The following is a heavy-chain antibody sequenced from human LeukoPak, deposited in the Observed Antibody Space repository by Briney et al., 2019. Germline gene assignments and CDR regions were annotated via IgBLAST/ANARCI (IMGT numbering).Heavy chain of an antibody. J-gene: IGHJ6*02. D-gene: IGHD3-22*01. Sequence: SGGSLRLSCAASGFTFSSYSMNWVRQAPGKGLEWVSAISGSGGSTYYADSVRGRFTISRDNSKNTLYLQMNSLRAEDTAVYYCANLPITMMVVVHGMDVWSQGTTVTVSS. CDR2: ISGSGGST. CDR1: GFTFSSYS. V-gene: IGHV3-23*01. CDR3: ANLPITMMVVVHGMDV.